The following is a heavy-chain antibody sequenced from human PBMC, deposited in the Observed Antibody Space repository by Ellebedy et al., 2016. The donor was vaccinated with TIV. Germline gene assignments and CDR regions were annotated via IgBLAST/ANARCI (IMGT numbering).Heavy chain of an antibody. J-gene: IGHJ5*02. CDR3: AALPDQAGWFDP. CDR1: GGTFSSYA. V-gene: IGHV1-18*01. Sequence: ASVKVSCXASGGTFSSYAISWVRQAPGQGLEWMGWISAYNGNTNYAQKLQGRVTMTTDTSTSTAYMELRSLRSDDTAVYYCAALPDQAGWFDPWGQGTLVTVSS. CDR2: ISAYNGNT.